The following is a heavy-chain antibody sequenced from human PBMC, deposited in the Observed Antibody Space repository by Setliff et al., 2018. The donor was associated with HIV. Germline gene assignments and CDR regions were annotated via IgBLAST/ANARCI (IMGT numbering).Heavy chain of an antibody. CDR3: ARGSMSMVMFILVSAFDI. D-gene: IGHD2-21*01. V-gene: IGHV1-8*02. J-gene: IGHJ3*02. CDR1: GYSFTTHD. Sequence: ASVKVSCKASGYSFTTHDINWVRQSPGQGLEWMGWMNPDSGNTFYAQKFKGRVTMTRDTSTNTAYMELSSRTSDDTAVYFCARGSMSMVMFILVSAFDIWGQGTLVTVSS. CDR2: MNPDSGNT.